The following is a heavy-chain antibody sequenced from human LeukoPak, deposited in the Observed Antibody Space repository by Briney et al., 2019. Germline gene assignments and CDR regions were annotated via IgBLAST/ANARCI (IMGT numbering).Heavy chain of an antibody. Sequence: ASVKVSCKASGYTFTGYYMHWVRQAPGQGLEWMGWINPNSGGTNYAQKFQGRVTMTRDTSISTAYMELGRLRSDDTAVYYCARARAVRGVIITLGYWGQGTLVTVSS. J-gene: IGHJ4*02. D-gene: IGHD3-10*01. CDR1: GYTFTGYY. CDR3: ARARAVRGVIITLGY. V-gene: IGHV1-2*02. CDR2: INPNSGGT.